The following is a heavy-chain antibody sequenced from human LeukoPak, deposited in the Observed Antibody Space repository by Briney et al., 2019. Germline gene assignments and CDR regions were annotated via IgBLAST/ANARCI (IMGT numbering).Heavy chain of an antibody. V-gene: IGHV3-7*03. CDR1: GFTFSSYW. CDR3: ARSFHGDPFDY. J-gene: IGHJ4*02. CDR2: IKQDGSEK. Sequence: GGSLRLSCAASGFTFSSYWMSWVRQAPGKGLEWVANIKQDGSEKYYVDSVRGRFTTSRDNAKNSLSLQMNSLRAEDTAVYYCARSFHGDPFDYWGQGTLVTVSS. D-gene: IGHD4-17*01.